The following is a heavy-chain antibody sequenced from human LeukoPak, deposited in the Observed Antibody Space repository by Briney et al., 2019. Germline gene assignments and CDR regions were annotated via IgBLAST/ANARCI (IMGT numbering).Heavy chain of an antibody. CDR3: ARDNCSGGSCYLGLFDY. V-gene: IGHV1-8*01. D-gene: IGHD2-15*01. CDR2: MNPNSGNT. Sequence: ASVKVSCKASGYTFTSYDINWVRQATGQGLEWMGWMNPNSGNTGYAQKFQGRVTMTRNTSISTAYMELSSLRSGDTAVYYYARDNCSGGSCYLGLFDYWGQGTLVTVSS. J-gene: IGHJ4*02. CDR1: GYTFTSYD.